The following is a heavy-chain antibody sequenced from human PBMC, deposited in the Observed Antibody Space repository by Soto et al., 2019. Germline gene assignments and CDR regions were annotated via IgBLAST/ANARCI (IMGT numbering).Heavy chain of an antibody. CDR2: IYYSGST. J-gene: IGHJ6*02. CDR1: GGSISSGDYY. V-gene: IGHV4-30-4*01. Sequence: SETLSLTCTVSGGSISSGDYYWSWIRQPPGKGLEWIGYIYYSGSTYYNPSLKSRVTISVDTSKNQFSLRLSSVTAADTAVYYCARPNLGDNGQGVDVWGQGTTVTVSS. CDR3: ARPNLGDNGQGVDV. D-gene: IGHD1-1*01.